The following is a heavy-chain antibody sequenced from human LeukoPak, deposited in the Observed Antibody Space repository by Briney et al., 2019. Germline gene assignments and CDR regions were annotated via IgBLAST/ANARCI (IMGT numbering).Heavy chain of an antibody. Sequence: GGSLRLSCAASGFTFSSYGMHWVRHAPGKGMEWVAVISYDGSNKYYADSVKGRFTISRDNSKNTLYLQMYSLRAEDAAVYYCAKDRWFGEEYYYYGMDVWGKGTTVTVSS. V-gene: IGHV3-30*18. CDR3: AKDRWFGEEYYYYGMDV. J-gene: IGHJ6*04. D-gene: IGHD3-10*01. CDR2: ISYDGSNK. CDR1: GFTFSSYG.